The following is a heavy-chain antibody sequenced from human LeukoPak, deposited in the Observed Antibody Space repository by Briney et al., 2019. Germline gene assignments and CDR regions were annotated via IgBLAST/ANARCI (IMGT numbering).Heavy chain of an antibody. CDR3: ARALSAYYYFDS. CDR2: FYYSGST. CDR1: GGSISSYY. D-gene: IGHD3-22*01. J-gene: IGHJ4*02. Sequence: SETLSLTCTVSGGSISSYYWSWIQQPPGKGLEWIGYFYYSGSTNYNPSLKSRVTISVDTSKNQFSLKLSSVTAADTAVYFCARALSAYYYFDSWGQGTLVTVSS. V-gene: IGHV4-59*08.